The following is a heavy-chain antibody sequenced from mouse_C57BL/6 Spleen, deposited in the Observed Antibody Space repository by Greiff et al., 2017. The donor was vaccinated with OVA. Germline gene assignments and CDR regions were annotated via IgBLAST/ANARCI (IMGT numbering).Heavy chain of an antibody. D-gene: IGHD1-1*01. CDR3: ASPKYYGSTSWFAY. V-gene: IGHV1-75*01. CDR1: GYTFTDYY. J-gene: IGHJ3*01. CDR2: IFTGSGST. Sequence: QVQLQQSGPELVKPGASVKISCKASGYTFTDYYINWVQQRPGQGLAWIGWIFTGSGSTYYNEKFKGKATLTVDKSSSTAYMLLSSLTSEDSAVYFCASPKYYGSTSWFAYWGQGTLVTVSA.